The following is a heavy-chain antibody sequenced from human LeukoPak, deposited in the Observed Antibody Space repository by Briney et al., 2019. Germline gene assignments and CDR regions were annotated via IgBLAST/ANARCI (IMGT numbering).Heavy chain of an antibody. CDR2: ISGSGGST. J-gene: IGHJ4*02. CDR3: AKAKDFWSGSNIYYFDY. D-gene: IGHD3-3*01. CDR1: GFTFSSYA. Sequence: GGSLRLSCAASGFTFSSYAMSWVRQAPGKGLEWVSAISGSGGSTYYADSVKGRFTISRDNSKNTLYLQMNSLRAEDTAVYYCAKAKDFWSGSNIYYFDYWGQGTLVTVSS. V-gene: IGHV3-23*01.